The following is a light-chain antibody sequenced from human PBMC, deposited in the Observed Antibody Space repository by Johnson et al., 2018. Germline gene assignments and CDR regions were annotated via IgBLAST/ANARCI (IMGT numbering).Light chain of an antibody. CDR1: SSNIGNNY. V-gene: IGLV1-51*02. CDR3: GTWESRLSAGNV. CDR2: ENN. J-gene: IGLJ1*01. Sequence: QSVLTQPPSVSAAPGQKVTISCSGSSSNIGNNYVSWYQQLPGTAPKLLIYENNKRPSGIPDRFSGSKSGTSATLGITGLQTGDEADYYCGTWESRLSAGNVLGTGTKVTVL.